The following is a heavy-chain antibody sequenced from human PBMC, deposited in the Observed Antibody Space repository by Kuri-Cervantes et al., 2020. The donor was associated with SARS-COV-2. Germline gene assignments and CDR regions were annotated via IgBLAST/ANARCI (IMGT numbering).Heavy chain of an antibody. CDR1: GYTFTSYS. V-gene: IGHV1-18*04. D-gene: IGHD3-9*01. CDR2: ISAYNGNT. J-gene: IGHJ4*02. CDR3: ARDGRTYYDILTGYSISYYFDH. Sequence: ASVKVSCKASGYTFTSYSISWVRQAPGQGLEWMGWISAYNGNTNYAQKLQGRVTMTTDTSTSTAYMELRSLRSDDTAVYYCARDGRTYYDILTGYSISYYFDHWGQGALVTVSS.